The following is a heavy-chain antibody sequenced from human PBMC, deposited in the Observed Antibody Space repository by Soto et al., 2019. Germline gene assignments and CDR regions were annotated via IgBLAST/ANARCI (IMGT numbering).Heavy chain of an antibody. D-gene: IGHD6-13*01. V-gene: IGHV5-51*01. CDR2: IYPGDSNT. Sequence: PGEYLKISCKGSGYSFTSYWIGWVRQMPGKGLEWMGLIYPGDSNTRYSPPFQGQVTISADKSISTAYLQWSSLKASDTAMYYCARTSAAGKYYYGMDVWGQGTTVTVSS. CDR1: GYSFTSYW. J-gene: IGHJ6*02. CDR3: ARTSAAGKYYYGMDV.